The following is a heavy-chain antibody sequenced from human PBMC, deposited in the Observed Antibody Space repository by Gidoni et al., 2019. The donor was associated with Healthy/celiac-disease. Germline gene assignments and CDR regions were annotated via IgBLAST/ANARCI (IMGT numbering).Heavy chain of an antibody. CDR1: GDSVSGNRAA. CDR3: AREAAARRGNWFDP. V-gene: IGHV6-1*01. CDR2: TYYRSKWYN. D-gene: IGHD6-13*01. Sequence: QVQLQQPGPGLVKPSQTLSLTCAISGDSVSGNRAAWNWIRQSPSRGLEWLGRTYYRSKWYNDYAVSVKSRITINPDTSKNQFSLQLNSVTPEDTAVYYCAREAAARRGNWFDPWGQGTLVTVSS. J-gene: IGHJ5*02.